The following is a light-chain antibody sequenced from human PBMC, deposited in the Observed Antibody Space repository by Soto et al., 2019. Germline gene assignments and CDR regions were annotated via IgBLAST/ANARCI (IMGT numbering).Light chain of an antibody. Sequence: EMVMTQSPATLSVSPGERATLSCRASQNLSRNLAWYQQQPGQAPRLLIYYASTRATGIPDRFSGSGSGTDFTLTISSLQSEDSAVYYCQQYDNWPHTFGQGTKLEI. J-gene: IGKJ2*01. CDR3: QQYDNWPHT. CDR1: QNLSRN. CDR2: YAS. V-gene: IGKV3-15*01.